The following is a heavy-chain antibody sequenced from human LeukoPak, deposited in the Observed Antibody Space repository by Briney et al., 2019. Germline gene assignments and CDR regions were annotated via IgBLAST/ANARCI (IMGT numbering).Heavy chain of an antibody. V-gene: IGHV3-74*01. J-gene: IGHJ4*02. Sequence: GGSLRLSCVASGFTFSNYWMHWVRQHPGKGLIWVSRINSDESDTTYADSVKGRFTISRDNAKNTLYLQMNSLRAEDTAVYYCARLRTYGSDYWGQGTLVTVSS. D-gene: IGHD3-10*01. CDR3: ARLRTYGSDY. CDR1: GFTFSNYW. CDR2: INSDESDT.